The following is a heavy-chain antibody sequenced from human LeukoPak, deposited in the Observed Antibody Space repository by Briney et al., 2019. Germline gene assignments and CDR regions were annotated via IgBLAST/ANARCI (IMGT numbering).Heavy chain of an antibody. CDR3: ASRTCRDGYNYFDY. Sequence: PGGSLRLSCAASGFTFSSYEMNWVRQAPGKGLEWVSYISSSGDTIFYADSVEGRFTISRDNAKNSLYLQMNSLRAEDTAVYYCASRTCRDGYNYFDYWGQGTLVTVSS. CDR2: ISSSGDTI. V-gene: IGHV3-48*03. D-gene: IGHD5-24*01. CDR1: GFTFSSYE. J-gene: IGHJ4*02.